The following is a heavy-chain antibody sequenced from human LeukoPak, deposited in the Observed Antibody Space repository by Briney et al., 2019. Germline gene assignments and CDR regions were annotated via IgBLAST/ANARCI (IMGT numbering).Heavy chain of an antibody. J-gene: IGHJ3*02. CDR2: ISAYNGNT. CDR1: GYTFTSYG. V-gene: IGHV1-18*01. D-gene: IGHD3-10*01. Sequence: ASVKVSCKASGYTFTSYGISWVRQAPGQGLEWMGWISAYNGNTNYAQKLQGRVTMTTDTSTSTAYMELRSLRSDDTAVYYCARESGYYFVSGSYYNSDTTACDIGGQGTMVTVSS. CDR3: ARESGYYFVSGSYYNSDTTACDI.